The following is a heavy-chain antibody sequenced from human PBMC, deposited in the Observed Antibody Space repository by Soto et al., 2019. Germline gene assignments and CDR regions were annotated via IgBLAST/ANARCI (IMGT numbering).Heavy chain of an antibody. V-gene: IGHV3-30-3*01. D-gene: IGHD4-17*01. CDR1: GFTFSSYA. CDR3: ARDHPDGGDYGDYVDYYYGMDV. J-gene: IGHJ6*02. Sequence: QVQLVESGGGVVQPGRSLRLSCAASGFTFSSYAMHWVRQAPGKGLEWVAVISYDGSNKYYADSVKGRFTISRDNSKNTLYLQMNSLRAEDTAVYYCARDHPDGGDYGDYVDYYYGMDVWGQGTTVTVSS. CDR2: ISYDGSNK.